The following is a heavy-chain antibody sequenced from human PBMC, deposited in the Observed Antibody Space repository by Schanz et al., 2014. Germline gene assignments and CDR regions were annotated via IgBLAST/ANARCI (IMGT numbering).Heavy chain of an antibody. Sequence: EVQLLESGGGLVQPGESLRVSCAASGFTFSTYAMSWVRQAPGKGLEWVSAISGSGGSTYYADSVKGRFTVFRDNSKRTLYLEINDPRAEDTAVYYCAKDPSHGDYDYYFDYWGQGTLVTVSS. D-gene: IGHD3-22*01. J-gene: IGHJ4*02. V-gene: IGHV3-23*01. CDR2: ISGSGGST. CDR3: AKDPSHGDYDYYFDY. CDR1: GFTFSTYA.